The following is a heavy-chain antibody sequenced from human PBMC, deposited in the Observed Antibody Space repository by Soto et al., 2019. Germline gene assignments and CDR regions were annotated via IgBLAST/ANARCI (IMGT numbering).Heavy chain of an antibody. J-gene: IGHJ4*02. CDR1: GFTFTRYS. CDR3: ARESEDLTSNFDY. CDR2: ISSTTNYI. Sequence: GGSLRLSCAASGFTFTRYSMNWVRQAPGEGLEWVSSISSTTNYIYYGDSMKGRFTISRDNAKNSLYLEMNSLRAEDTAVYYCARESEDLTSNFDYWGQGTLVTVSS. V-gene: IGHV3-21*06.